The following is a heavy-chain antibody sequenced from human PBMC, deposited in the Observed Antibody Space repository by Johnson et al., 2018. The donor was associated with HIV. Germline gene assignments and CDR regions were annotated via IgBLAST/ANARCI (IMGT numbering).Heavy chain of an antibody. CDR2: ISWNSGSI. CDR1: GFTFDDYA. V-gene: IGHV3-9*01. D-gene: IGHD3-22*01. J-gene: IGHJ3*02. Sequence: VQLVESGGGVVQPGRSLRLSCAASGFTFDDYAMHWVRQAPGKGLEWVSGISWNSGSIGYADSVKGRFTISRDNAKNSLYLKMNSLRAEDTALYYCAKKRGYDSSGHDAFDIWGQGTMVTVSS. CDR3: AKKRGYDSSGHDAFDI.